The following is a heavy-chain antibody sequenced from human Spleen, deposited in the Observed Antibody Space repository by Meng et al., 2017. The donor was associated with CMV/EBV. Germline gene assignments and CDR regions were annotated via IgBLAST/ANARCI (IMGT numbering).Heavy chain of an antibody. J-gene: IGHJ4*02. CDR2: IKSKTDGGTT. CDR1: GFTFSHAW. D-gene: IGHD1-26*01. V-gene: IGHV3-15*01. CDR3: TTDLGKWELPY. Sequence: CAASGFTFSHAWMSWVRQAPGKGLEWVRRIKSKTDGGTTDYAAPVKGRFTISRDDSKNTLYLQMNSLKTEDTAVYYCTTDLGKWELPYWGQGTLVTVSS.